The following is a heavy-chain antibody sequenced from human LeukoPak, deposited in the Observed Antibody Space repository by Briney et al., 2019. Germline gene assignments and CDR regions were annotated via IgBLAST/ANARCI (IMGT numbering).Heavy chain of an antibody. D-gene: IGHD4-11*01. CDR3: ATFTADYRDAFDI. Sequence: SVKVSCKASGGTFSSYAISWVRQAPGQGLEWMGGIIPIFGTANYAQKFQGRVTITADESTSTAYMELSSLRSEDTAVYYCATFTADYRDAFDIWGQGTMVTVSS. CDR2: IIPIFGTA. V-gene: IGHV1-69*13. CDR1: GGTFSSYA. J-gene: IGHJ3*02.